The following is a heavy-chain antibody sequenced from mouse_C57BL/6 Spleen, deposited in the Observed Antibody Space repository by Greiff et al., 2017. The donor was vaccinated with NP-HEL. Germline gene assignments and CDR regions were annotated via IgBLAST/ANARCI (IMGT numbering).Heavy chain of an antibody. CDR3: ARVSLYYGPFDY. Sequence: EVMLVESGGGLVKPGGSLKLSCAASGFTFSSYAMSWVRQTPEKRLEWVATISDGGSYTYYPDNVKGRFTISGDNAKNNLYLQRSHLKSEDTAMYYCARVSLYYGPFDYWGQGTTLTVSS. J-gene: IGHJ2*01. V-gene: IGHV5-4*03. D-gene: IGHD2-1*01. CDR1: GFTFSSYA. CDR2: ISDGGSYT.